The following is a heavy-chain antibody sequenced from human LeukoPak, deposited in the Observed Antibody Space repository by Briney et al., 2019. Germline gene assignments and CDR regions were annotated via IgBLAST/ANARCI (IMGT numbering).Heavy chain of an antibody. CDR3: ARDRAADRDGMDV. Sequence: QPGGSLRFSCAASGFTFSSYWMHWVRQAPGKGLVWVSRINSDGSSTNYADSVKGRFTISRDNAKNTLYLQMNSLGAEDTAIYYCARDRAADRDGMDVWGKGTTVTVSS. CDR1: GFTFSSYW. J-gene: IGHJ6*04. V-gene: IGHV3-74*01. CDR2: INSDGSST.